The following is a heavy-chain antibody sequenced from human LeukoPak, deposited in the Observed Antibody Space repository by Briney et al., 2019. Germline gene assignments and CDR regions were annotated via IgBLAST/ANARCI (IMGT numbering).Heavy chain of an antibody. CDR3: ARVVKYSSGPLTDLLPYYFDY. D-gene: IGHD6-19*01. V-gene: IGHV1-3*03. Sequence: ASVKVSCKASGYTFTSYGISWVRQAPGQGLEWMGWINAGNGYTKYSQEFQGRVTITRDTSASTAYMELSSLRSEDMAVYYCARVVKYSSGPLTDLLPYYFDYWGQGTLVTVSS. J-gene: IGHJ4*02. CDR1: GYTFTSYG. CDR2: INAGNGYT.